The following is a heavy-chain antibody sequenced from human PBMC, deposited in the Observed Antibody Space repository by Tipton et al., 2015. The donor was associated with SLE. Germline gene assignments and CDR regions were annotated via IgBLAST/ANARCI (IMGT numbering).Heavy chain of an antibody. V-gene: IGHV4-59*01. CDR3: ARGDGYSGGWYFDL. D-gene: IGHD5-24*01. CDR1: GGSISSYY. Sequence: TLSLTCTVSGGSISSYYWSWIRQPPGKGLEWIGYIYYSGSTNYNPSLKSRFTISVDTSKNQFSLKVNSVTAADTALYYCARGDGYSGGWYFDLWGRGTLVTVSS. J-gene: IGHJ2*01. CDR2: IYYSGST.